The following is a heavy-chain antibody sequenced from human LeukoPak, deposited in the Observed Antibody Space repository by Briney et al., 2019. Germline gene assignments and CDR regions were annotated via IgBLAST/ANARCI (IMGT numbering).Heavy chain of an antibody. Sequence: SQTLSLTCSVSGGSISSGDYYWSWIRQPPGKGLEWIGYIYYSGSTYYNPSLKSRVSISVGTSKNQFSLKLSSVTATDMAVYYCARGLRWYSYFDYWGQGTLVTVSS. CDR1: GGSISSGDYY. D-gene: IGHD4-23*01. CDR2: IYYSGST. J-gene: IGHJ4*02. V-gene: IGHV4-30-4*08. CDR3: ARGLRWYSYFDY.